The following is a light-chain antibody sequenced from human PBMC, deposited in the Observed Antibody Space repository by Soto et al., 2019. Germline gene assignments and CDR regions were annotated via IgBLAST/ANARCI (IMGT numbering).Light chain of an antibody. CDR1: SYD. J-gene: IGLJ2*01. Sequence: QSVLTQPPSVSRAPGQRVTISCTGTSYDVHWYQQLPGTAPKLLIYGNTNRPSGVPDRFSGSKSGTSASLAITGLQADDEADYYCQSYDSSLSGLGVFGGGTKLTVL. CDR2: GNT. CDR3: QSYDSSLSGLGV. V-gene: IGLV1-40*01.